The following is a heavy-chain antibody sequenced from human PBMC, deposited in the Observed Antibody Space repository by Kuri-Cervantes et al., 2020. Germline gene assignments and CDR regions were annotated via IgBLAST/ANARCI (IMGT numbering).Heavy chain of an antibody. CDR2: IYSGGST. V-gene: IGHV3-53*01. Sequence: GESLKISCAASGFTVSSNYMSWVRQAPGEGLEWVSVIYSGGSTYYADSVKGRFTISRDNSKNTLYLQMNSLRAEDTAVYYCARETNIAVAGTEAFDIWGQGTMVTVSS. J-gene: IGHJ3*02. CDR3: ARETNIAVAGTEAFDI. D-gene: IGHD6-19*01. CDR1: GFTVSSNY.